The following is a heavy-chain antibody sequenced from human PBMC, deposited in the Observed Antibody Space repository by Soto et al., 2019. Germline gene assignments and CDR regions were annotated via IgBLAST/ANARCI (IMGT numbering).Heavy chain of an antibody. Sequence: QVQLQESGPGLVKPSGTLSLTCAVSGGSISSSNWWSWVRQSPGKGLEWIGEIHHSGTTNYNSSLQSRVTISVDKTKNQFALALRSVTAADKAVYYCARGGSGPVDFWGQGTLFTVSS. V-gene: IGHV4-4*02. CDR3: ARGGSGPVDF. D-gene: IGHD3-10*01. CDR1: GGSISSSNW. CDR2: IHHSGTT. J-gene: IGHJ4*02.